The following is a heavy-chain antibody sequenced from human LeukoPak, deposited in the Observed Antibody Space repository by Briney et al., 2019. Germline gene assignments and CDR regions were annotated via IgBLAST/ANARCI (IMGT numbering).Heavy chain of an antibody. CDR3: ARERRTEGYCSSTSCPASD. CDR2: VSGGGGST. V-gene: IGHV3-23*01. D-gene: IGHD2-2*01. Sequence: GGSLRLSCVASGFTFRSYAMSWVRQAPGKGLEWVSDVSGGGGSTYYADSVKGRFTISRDNAKNSLYLQMNSLRAEDTAVYYCARERRTEGYCSSTSCPASDWGQGTLVTVSS. J-gene: IGHJ4*02. CDR1: GFTFRSYA.